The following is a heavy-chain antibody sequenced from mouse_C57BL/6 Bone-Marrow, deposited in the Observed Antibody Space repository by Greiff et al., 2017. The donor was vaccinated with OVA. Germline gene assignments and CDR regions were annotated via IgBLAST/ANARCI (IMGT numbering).Heavy chain of an antibody. CDR2: LSSGGDYI. V-gene: IGHV5-9-1*02. J-gene: IGHJ2*01. CDR3: TRAGTSYFDD. CDR1: GFTFSSYA. Sequence: EVKVVESGEGLVKPGGSLKLSCAASGFTFSSYAMSWVRQTPEKRLAWVAYLSSGGDYIYYADTVKGRFTLSRDNARNPRYLQMRSLKSEDTAMYYCTRAGTSYFDDWGQGTTLTVSA. D-gene: IGHD4-1*01.